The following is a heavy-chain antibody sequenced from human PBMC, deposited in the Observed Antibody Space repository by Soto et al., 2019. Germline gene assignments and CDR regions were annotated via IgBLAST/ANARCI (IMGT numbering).Heavy chain of an antibody. CDR3: AGGYRDGYNSRVY. D-gene: IGHD5-12*01. V-gene: IGHV3-7*01. CDR1: GFTFSSYW. J-gene: IGHJ4*02. CDR2: IKQDGSEK. Sequence: EVQLVESGGGLVQPGGSLRLSCAASGFTFSSYWMSWVRQAPGKGLEWVANIKQDGSEKYYVDSVKGRFTISRDNAKNSLYLQMNSLRAEDTAVYYCAGGYRDGYNSRVYWGQGTLVTVSS.